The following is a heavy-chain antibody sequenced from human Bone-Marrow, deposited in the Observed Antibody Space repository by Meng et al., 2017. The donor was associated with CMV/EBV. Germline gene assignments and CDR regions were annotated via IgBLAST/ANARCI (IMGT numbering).Heavy chain of an antibody. D-gene: IGHD3-3*01. CDR1: GYTFTSYG. CDR2: ISAYNGNT. CDR3: ARVTLIDYDGGQFDY. J-gene: IGHJ4*02. Sequence: ASVKVSCKASGYTFTSYGISWVRQAPGQGLEWMGWISAYNGNTNYAQKLQGRVTMTTDTSTSTAYMELRSLRSDDTAVYYCARVTLIDYDGGQFDYWVQGTLVTVSS. V-gene: IGHV1-18*01.